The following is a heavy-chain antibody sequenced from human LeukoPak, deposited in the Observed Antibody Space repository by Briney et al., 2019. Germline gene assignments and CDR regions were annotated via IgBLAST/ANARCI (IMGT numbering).Heavy chain of an antibody. Sequence: SETLSLTCTVSGGSISSSSYYWGWIRQPPGKGLEWIGSIYFSGTTYYNPSLQSRVTISVDTAKNQFSLKLSSVTAADTAVYYCARRGGIVVPAAIDYWGQGTLVTVSS. J-gene: IGHJ4*02. CDR3: ARRGGIVVPAAIDY. CDR2: IYFSGTT. CDR1: GGSISSSSYY. D-gene: IGHD2-2*01. V-gene: IGHV4-39*01.